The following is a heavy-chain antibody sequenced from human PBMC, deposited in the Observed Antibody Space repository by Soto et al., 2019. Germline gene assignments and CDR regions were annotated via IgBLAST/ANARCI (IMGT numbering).Heavy chain of an antibody. CDR2: MNPNSGNT. Sequence: ASVKVSCKASGYTFTSYDINWVRQATGQGLEWMGWMNPNSGNTGYAQKFQGRVTMTRNTSISTAYMELSSLRSEDTAVYYCASATNPYCSGGSCYHRDFDYWGQGTLVTVSS. J-gene: IGHJ4*02. CDR3: ASATNPYCSGGSCYHRDFDY. D-gene: IGHD2-15*01. V-gene: IGHV1-8*01. CDR1: GYTFTSYD.